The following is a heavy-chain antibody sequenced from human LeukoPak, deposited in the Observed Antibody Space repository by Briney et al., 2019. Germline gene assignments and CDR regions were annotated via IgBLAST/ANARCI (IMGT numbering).Heavy chain of an antibody. CDR1: GGSFSGYY. Sequence: SETLSLTCAVYGGSFSGYYWSWIRQPPGKGLEWIGEINHSGSTNYNPSLKSRVTISVDTSKNQFSPKLSSVTAADTAVYYCARGGVVVVPAAIRVVFDYWGQGTLVTVSS. J-gene: IGHJ4*02. V-gene: IGHV4-34*01. D-gene: IGHD2-2*02. CDR3: ARGGVVVVPAAIRVVFDY. CDR2: INHSGST.